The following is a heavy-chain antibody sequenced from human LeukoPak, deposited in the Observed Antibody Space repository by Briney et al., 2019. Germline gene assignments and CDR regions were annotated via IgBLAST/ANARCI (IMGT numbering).Heavy chain of an antibody. CDR3: ATAPQRYSSGWYGDY. V-gene: IGHV1-24*01. D-gene: IGHD6-19*01. CDR2: FDPEDGET. CDR1: GYTLTELS. J-gene: IGHJ4*02. Sequence: ASVKVSCKVSGYTLTELSMHWVRQAPGKGLEWLGGFDPEDGETIYAQKFQGRVTMTEDTSTDTAYMELSSLRSEDTAVYYCATAPQRYSSGWYGDYWGQGTLVTVSS.